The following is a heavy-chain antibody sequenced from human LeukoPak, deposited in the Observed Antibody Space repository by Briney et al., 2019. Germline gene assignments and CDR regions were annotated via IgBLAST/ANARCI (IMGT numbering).Heavy chain of an antibody. CDR2: IFYTGGI. CDR1: GDSINGYY. D-gene: IGHD4-17*01. J-gene: IGHJ3*02. CDR3: ARYSRLLREKNPFDI. V-gene: IGHV4-59*08. Sequence: SETLSLTCTVSGDSINGYYWSWIRQPPGKGLEWIGYIFYTGGINYNPSLKSRVTISIDTSKNQFSLKLISVTAADTAVYYCARYSRLLREKNPFDIWGQGTMVTVSS.